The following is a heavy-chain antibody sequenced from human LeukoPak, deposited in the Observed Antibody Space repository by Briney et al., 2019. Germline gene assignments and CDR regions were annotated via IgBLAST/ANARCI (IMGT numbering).Heavy chain of an antibody. J-gene: IGHJ6*03. CDR3: ARGALYYMDV. CDR1: GFPISTNG. V-gene: IGHV3-23*01. Sequence: GGTLRLSCAASGFPISTNGMSWVRQAPGKGLEWVSGIVGGDGGTYYADSVKGRFIISRDNSKNTLYVQMNSLRAEDTAVYYCARGALYYMDVWGKGTTVTVSS. CDR2: IVGGDGGT.